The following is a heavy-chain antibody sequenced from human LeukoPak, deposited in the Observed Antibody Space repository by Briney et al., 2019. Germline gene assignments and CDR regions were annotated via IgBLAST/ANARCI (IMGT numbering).Heavy chain of an antibody. J-gene: IGHJ4*02. CDR2: INQDGDEK. Sequence: GGSLRLSCAASGFTFSSYWMSWVRQAPGKGLEWVANINQDGDEKNYVDSVKGRFTISRDNAKNSLYLQMNSLRAEDTAVYHCATGRSCATCYLPDYWGQGALVTVSS. D-gene: IGHD2-2*01. CDR1: GFTFSSYW. V-gene: IGHV3-7*01. CDR3: ATGRSCATCYLPDY.